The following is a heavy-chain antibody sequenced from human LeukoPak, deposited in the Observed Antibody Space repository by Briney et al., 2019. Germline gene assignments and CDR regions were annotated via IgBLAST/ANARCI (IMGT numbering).Heavy chain of an antibody. J-gene: IGHJ6*03. CDR2: INHSGST. V-gene: IGHV4-34*01. CDR3: ARTRPSYYYYYMDV. Sequence: SETLSLTCAVYGGSFSGYYWSWIRQPPGKGLEWIGEINHSGSTNCNPSLKSRVTISVDTSKNQFSLKLSSVTAADTAVYYCARTRPSYYYYYMDVWGKGTTVTVSS. CDR1: GGSFSGYY.